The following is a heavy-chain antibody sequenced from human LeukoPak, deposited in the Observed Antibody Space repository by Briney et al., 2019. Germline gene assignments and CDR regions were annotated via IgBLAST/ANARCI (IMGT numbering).Heavy chain of an antibody. J-gene: IGHJ5*02. CDR3: AGGPGRTSNWFDP. V-gene: IGHV1-69*05. CDR1: GGTFSSYA. CDR2: IIPIFGTA. D-gene: IGHD3-16*01. Sequence: ASVKVSCKASGGTFSSYAISWVRQAPGQGLELMGGIIPIFGTANYAQKFQGRVTITTDESTSTAYMELSSLRSEDTAVYYCAGGPGRTSNWFDPWGQGTLVTVSS.